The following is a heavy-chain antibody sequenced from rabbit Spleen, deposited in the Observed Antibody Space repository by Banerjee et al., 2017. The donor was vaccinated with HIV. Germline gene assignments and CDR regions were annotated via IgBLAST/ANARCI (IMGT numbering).Heavy chain of an antibody. J-gene: IGHJ6*01. V-gene: IGHV1S47*01. CDR2: IYNGDGST. Sequence: QEQLVESGGGLVQPEGSLTLTCKASGFDFSSNAMCWVRQAPGKGPEWIACIYNGDGSTYYASWAKGRFTISRTSSTTVTLEMTSLTAADTATYFCARDAGTSFSTYGMDLWGQGTLVTVS. D-gene: IGHD4-2*01. CDR1: GFDFSSNA. CDR3: ARDAGTSFSTYGMDL.